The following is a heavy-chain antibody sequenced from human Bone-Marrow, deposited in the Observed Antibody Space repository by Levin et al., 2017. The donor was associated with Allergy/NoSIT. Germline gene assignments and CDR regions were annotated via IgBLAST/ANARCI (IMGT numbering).Heavy chain of an antibody. J-gene: IGHJ2*01. V-gene: IGHV1-2*02. CDR2: INPNSGGT. D-gene: IGHD1-7*01. CDR3: ALGGELELRNWYFDL. Sequence: GESLKISCKASGYTFTGYYMHWVRQAPGQGLEWMGWINPNSGGTNYEQKFQGRVTMTRDTSISTAYMELSRLRSDDTAVYYCALGGELELRNWYFDLWGRGTLVTVSS. CDR1: GYTFTGYY.